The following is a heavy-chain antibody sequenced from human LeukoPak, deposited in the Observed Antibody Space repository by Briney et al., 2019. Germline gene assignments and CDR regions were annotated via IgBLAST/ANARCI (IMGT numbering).Heavy chain of an antibody. CDR2: IYYSGST. CDR3: ARHSSSSARRGMDV. D-gene: IGHD6-6*01. J-gene: IGHJ6*02. Sequence: SETLSLTCTVSGGSISSYYWSWIRQPPGKGLEWIGYIYYSGSTNYNPSLKSRVTISVDTSKNQFSLKLSSVTAADTAVYYCARHSSSSARRGMDVWGQGTTVTVSS. CDR1: GGSISSYY. V-gene: IGHV4-59*01.